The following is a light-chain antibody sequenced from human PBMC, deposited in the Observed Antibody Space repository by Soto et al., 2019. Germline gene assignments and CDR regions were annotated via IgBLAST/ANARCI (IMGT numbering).Light chain of an antibody. CDR1: QTVERW. Sequence: DIQMTQSASTLSASVGDRVTITWRASQTVERWLAWYQQKPGKSPNLVISDVSSLERGVPSRFSGSGSGTEFTLTISSLKPDDFATYYCQQYSSYWTLAQGTKVDIK. CDR2: DVS. CDR3: QQYSSYWT. J-gene: IGKJ1*01. V-gene: IGKV1-5*01.